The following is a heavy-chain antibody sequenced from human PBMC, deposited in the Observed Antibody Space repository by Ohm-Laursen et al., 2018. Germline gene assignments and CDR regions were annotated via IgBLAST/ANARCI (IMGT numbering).Heavy chain of an antibody. D-gene: IGHD3/OR15-3a*01. CDR2: MNPNSHNT. J-gene: IGHJ4*02. Sequence: ASVKVSCKASGYTFSSYDIIWVRQASGQGPEWMGWMNPNSHNTGYARKFRGRVSMTSDSSISTAYMELYSLRSEDTAVYYCARPGRTRYFDHWGQGTLVTVSS. CDR3: ARPGRTRYFDH. CDR1: GYTFSSYD. V-gene: IGHV1-8*01.